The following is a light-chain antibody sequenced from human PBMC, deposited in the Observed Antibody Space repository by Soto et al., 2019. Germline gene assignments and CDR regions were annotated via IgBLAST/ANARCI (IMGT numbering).Light chain of an antibody. J-gene: IGKJ1*01. CDR1: QTISSW. CDR3: QHYDSFSVWT. Sequence: DIQMTQSPSTLSGSVGDRVTITCRASQTISSWLAWYQQKPGKAPKLLIYKASTLKSGVPSRFSGSGSGTEFTLTISSLQPDDFATYYCQHYDSFSVWTFGQGTKV. V-gene: IGKV1-5*03. CDR2: KAS.